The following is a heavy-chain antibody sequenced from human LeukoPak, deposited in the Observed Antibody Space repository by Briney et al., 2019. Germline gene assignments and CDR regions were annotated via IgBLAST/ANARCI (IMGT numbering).Heavy chain of an antibody. V-gene: IGHV3-53*01. J-gene: IGHJ2*01. CDR1: GFTFSSYS. CDR2: LYSGSDT. D-gene: IGHD2-21*01. CDR3: ARVGDHFHWFLDL. Sequence: GGSLRLSCAASGFTFSSYSMNWVRQAPGKGLEWVSILYSGSDTYYADSVKGRFTISRDDSRNTLFLHMNSLKAEDTAIYYCARVGDHFHWFLDLWGRGTLVAVSS.